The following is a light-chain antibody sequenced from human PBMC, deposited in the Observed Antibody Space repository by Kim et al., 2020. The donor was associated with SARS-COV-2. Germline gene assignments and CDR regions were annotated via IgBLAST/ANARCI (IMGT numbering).Light chain of an antibody. J-gene: IGKJ2*01. Sequence: DIQMTQSPSTLSASVGDRVTITCRASQSISSWLAWYQQKPGKAPKLLIYDASSLESGVPSRFSGSGSGTEFTLTISSLQPDDFATYYCQQYNSNPYTFGQGTKLEI. CDR3: QQYNSNPYT. CDR1: QSISSW. V-gene: IGKV1-5*01. CDR2: DAS.